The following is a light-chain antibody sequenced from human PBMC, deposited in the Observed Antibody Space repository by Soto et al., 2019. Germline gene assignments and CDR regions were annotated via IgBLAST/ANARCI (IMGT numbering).Light chain of an antibody. CDR2: YAP. CDR1: QTVRNNY. V-gene: IGKV3D-20*02. J-gene: IGKJ1*01. CDR3: LQHNSYPWT. Sequence: EFVLTQSPGTLSLTPGERATLSCRASQTVRNNYLAWYQQKPGQAPRLLIYYAPSRATGIPDRFSGGGSGTDFTLTISRLEPEDSATYYCLQHNSYPWTFGRGTKVDIK.